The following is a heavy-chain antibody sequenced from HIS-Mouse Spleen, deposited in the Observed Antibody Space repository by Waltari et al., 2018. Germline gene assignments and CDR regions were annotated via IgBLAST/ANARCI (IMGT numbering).Heavy chain of an antibody. CDR1: GFPFRSYG. Sequence: QVQLVESGGGVVQPVRSLRLSCPGSGFPFRSYGMHWVRQAPGKGLEWVAVISYDGSNKYYADSLKGRFTISRDNSKNTLYLQMNSLRAEDTAVYYCAKDKHHAFDYWGQGTLVTVSS. CDR3: AKDKHHAFDY. CDR2: ISYDGSNK. V-gene: IGHV3-30*18. J-gene: IGHJ4*02.